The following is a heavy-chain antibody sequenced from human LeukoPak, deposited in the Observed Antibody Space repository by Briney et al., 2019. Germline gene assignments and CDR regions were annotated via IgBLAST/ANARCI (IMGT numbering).Heavy chain of an antibody. CDR3: ARLLGWSQPDY. J-gene: IGHJ4*02. D-gene: IGHD3-3*01. V-gene: IGHV5-51*01. Sequence: GWVRQPPGKALEWMGIIYPGDSDTRYRPSFQGQVTISADKSISTAYLQWSSLKASDTAMYYCARLLGWSQPDYWGQGTLVTVSS. CDR2: IYPGDSDT.